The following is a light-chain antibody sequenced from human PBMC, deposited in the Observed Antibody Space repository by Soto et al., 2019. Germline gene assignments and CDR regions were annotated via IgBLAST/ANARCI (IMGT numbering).Light chain of an antibody. V-gene: IGKV3-15*01. CDR2: GAS. CDR3: QQYNSWPPIT. Sequence: EIVMTQSPATLSVSPGERATLYFSASESVSSNLAWYQQRPGQAPRLVIYGASTRATGIPARFSGGGSGTEFTLTISSLQSEDFAVYYCQQYNSWPPITFGQGTRLEI. J-gene: IGKJ5*01. CDR1: ESVSSN.